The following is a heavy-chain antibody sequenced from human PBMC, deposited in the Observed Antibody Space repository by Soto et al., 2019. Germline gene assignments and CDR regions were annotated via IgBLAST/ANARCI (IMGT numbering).Heavy chain of an antibody. CDR3: AGGAGWLIDY. V-gene: IGHV3-7*04. CDR1: GFTFNAYW. Sequence: EVQLVESGGALVQPGGSLRLSCTASGFTFNAYWMNWVRQAPGKGLEWVANIKKDGSEKYYLDSVKGRFTISRDNAKNSLYLQMSSLGDEDTAVYYCAGGAGWLIDYWGQGTLVTVS. D-gene: IGHD6-19*01. CDR2: IKKDGSEK. J-gene: IGHJ4*02.